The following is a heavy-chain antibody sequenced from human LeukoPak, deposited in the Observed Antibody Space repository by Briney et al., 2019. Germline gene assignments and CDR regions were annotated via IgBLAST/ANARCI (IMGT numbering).Heavy chain of an antibody. CDR1: GGTFISYA. V-gene: IGHV1-69*01. Sequence: SVKVSCKASGGTFISYAISWVRQAPGQGLEWMGGIIPIFGTANYAQKLQGRVTITADESTSTAYMELSSLKSEDTAVYYCARGLEGSVAGTDYWGQGTQVTVSS. D-gene: IGHD6-19*01. CDR2: IIPIFGTA. CDR3: ARGLEGSVAGTDY. J-gene: IGHJ4*02.